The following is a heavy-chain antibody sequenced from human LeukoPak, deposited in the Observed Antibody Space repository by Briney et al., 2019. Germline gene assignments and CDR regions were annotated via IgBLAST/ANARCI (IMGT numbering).Heavy chain of an antibody. CDR3: AKVRHPYYGMDV. CDR1: GFTFSDYY. Sequence: GGSLRLSCAASGFTFSDYYMSWIRQAPGKGLEWVSYITSSSIYTNYADSVKGRFTISRDNSKNSLYLQMNSLRTEDTALYYCAKVRHPYYGMDVWGQGTTVTVSS. D-gene: IGHD6-6*01. J-gene: IGHJ6*02. CDR2: ITSSSIYT. V-gene: IGHV3-11*05.